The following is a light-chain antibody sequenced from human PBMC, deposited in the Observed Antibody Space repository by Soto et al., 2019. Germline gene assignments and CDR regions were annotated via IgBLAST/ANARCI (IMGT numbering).Light chain of an antibody. CDR1: QSVGSD. Sequence: SPGERATLSCRASQSVGSDLAWYQQKPGQAPRLLIYDASNRATGIPARFSGSGSGTDFTLTISSLEPEDLAVYYCQQRYNWLITFGQGTRLEIK. V-gene: IGKV3-11*01. J-gene: IGKJ5*01. CDR3: QQRYNWLIT. CDR2: DAS.